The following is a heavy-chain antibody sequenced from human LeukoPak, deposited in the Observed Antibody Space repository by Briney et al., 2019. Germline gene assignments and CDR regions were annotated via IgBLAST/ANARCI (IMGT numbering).Heavy chain of an antibody. CDR1: GYTFTSYA. Sequence: ASVKVSCKASGYTFTSYAMHWVRQAPGQRLEWMGWINAGNGNTNYAQKLQGRVTMTTDTSTSTAYMELRSLRSDDTAVYYCARDSDPYSGSYSSGYWGQGTLVTVSS. CDR3: ARDSDPYSGSYSSGY. D-gene: IGHD1-26*01. J-gene: IGHJ4*02. V-gene: IGHV1-3*01. CDR2: INAGNGNT.